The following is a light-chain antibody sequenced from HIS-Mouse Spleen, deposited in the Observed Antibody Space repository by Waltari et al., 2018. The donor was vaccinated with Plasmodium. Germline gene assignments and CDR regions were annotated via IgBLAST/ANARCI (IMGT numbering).Light chain of an antibody. CDR2: EVS. J-gene: IGLJ2*01. V-gene: IGLV2-8*01. CDR3: SSYAGSNNLV. Sequence: QSALTQPPSASGSPGQSVTIPCTGTSSDVGGYTYVSWYQQPPGKAPKLMIYEVSKRPSGVPDRFSGSKSGNTASLTVSGLQAEDEADYYCSSYAGSNNLVFGGGTKLTVL. CDR1: SSDVGGYTY.